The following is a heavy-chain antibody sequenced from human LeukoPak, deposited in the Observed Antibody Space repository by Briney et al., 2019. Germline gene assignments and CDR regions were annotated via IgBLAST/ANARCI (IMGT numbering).Heavy chain of an antibody. CDR2: IRYDGSNK. CDR1: GFTFRNYD. V-gene: IGHV3-30*02. J-gene: IGHJ5*02. D-gene: IGHD2/OR15-2a*01. Sequence: GGSLRLSCAASGFTFRNYDMHWVRQAPGKGLEWVAFIRYDGSNKYYADSVKGRFSISRDNSKNTLYLQMNSLRGEDTAVYYVIPHNPNGFAPWGQGPRVTVSS. CDR3: IPHNPNGFAP.